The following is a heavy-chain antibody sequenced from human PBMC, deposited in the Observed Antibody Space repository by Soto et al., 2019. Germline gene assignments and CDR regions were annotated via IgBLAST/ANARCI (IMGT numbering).Heavy chain of an antibody. CDR2: ISYDGSNK. J-gene: IGHJ6*02. CDR1: GFTFSSYA. Sequence: GGSLRLSCAASGFTFSSYAMHWVRQAPGKGLEWVAVISYDGSNKYYADSVKGRFTISRDNSKNTLYLQMNSLRAEDTAVYYCARGIYDYIGKGLGSGMDVWGQGTTVTVSS. CDR3: ARGIYDYIGKGLGSGMDV. D-gene: IGHD6-13*01. V-gene: IGHV3-30-3*01.